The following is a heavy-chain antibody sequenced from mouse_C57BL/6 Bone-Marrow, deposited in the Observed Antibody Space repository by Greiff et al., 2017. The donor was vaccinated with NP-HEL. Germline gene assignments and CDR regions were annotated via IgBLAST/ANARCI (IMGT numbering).Heavy chain of an antibody. CDR1: GYTFTSYW. J-gene: IGHJ2*01. D-gene: IGHD1-1*01. CDR2: IDPSDSYT. Sequence: VQLQQPGAELVKPGASVKLSCKASGYTFTSYWMQWVKQRPGQGLEWIGEIDPSDSYTNYNQKFKGKATLTVDTSSSTAYMQLSSLTSEDSAVYYCARKLDYYGSSLDYWGQGTTLTVSS. CDR3: ARKLDYYGSSLDY. V-gene: IGHV1-50*01.